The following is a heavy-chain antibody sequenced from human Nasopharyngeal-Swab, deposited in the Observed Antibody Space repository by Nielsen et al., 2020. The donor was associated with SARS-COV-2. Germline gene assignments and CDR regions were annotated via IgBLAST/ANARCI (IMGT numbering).Heavy chain of an antibody. J-gene: IGHJ6*02. V-gene: IGHV1-18*01. CDR1: GYTFTSYG. CDR3: ASGKQARLNDYYYYGLDV. Sequence: ASVKVSCKASGYTFTSYGISWVRQAPGQGLECMGWISAYNGNTNYAQKLQGSVTMTTDTSTSTAYMELSSLRSDDTAVYYCASGKQARLNDYYYYGLDVWGQGTTVTVSS. CDR2: ISAYNGNT. D-gene: IGHD6-6*01.